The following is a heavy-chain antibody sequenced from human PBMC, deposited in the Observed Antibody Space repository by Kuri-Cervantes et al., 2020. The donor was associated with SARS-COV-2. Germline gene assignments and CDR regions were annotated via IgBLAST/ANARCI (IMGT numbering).Heavy chain of an antibody. CDR3: GRKVGGDYYFDY. CDR2: IHYSGST. Sequence: ESLKISCTVSGGSISSSSYYWGWIRQPPGKGLEWIGNIHYSGSTNYNNSLDSRVTISVDTSKNQLSLRLSSVTAADTAVYYCGRKVGGDYYFDYWGQGTLVTVSS. J-gene: IGHJ4*02. CDR1: GGSISSSSYY. V-gene: IGHV4-39*07. D-gene: IGHD2-21*02.